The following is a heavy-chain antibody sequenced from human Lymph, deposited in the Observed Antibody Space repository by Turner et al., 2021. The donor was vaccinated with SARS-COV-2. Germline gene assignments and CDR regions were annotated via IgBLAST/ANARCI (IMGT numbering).Heavy chain of an antibody. J-gene: IGHJ4*02. Sequence: QVQTVEAGGGGVQPGRSLRLSCAASGFSFSTDGMHWVRQAPGKGLEWVAGIWYDGSNKYYADSVKGRFTISRDNSKNTLYLQMNSLRAEDTAVYYCAREGQWPTVALYYWGQGTLVTVSS. CDR3: AREGQWPTVALYY. D-gene: IGHD4-17*01. CDR1: GFSFSTDG. CDR2: IWYDGSNK. V-gene: IGHV3-33*01.